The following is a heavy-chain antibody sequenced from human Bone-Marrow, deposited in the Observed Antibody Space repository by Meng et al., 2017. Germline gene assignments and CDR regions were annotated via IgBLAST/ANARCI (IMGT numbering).Heavy chain of an antibody. CDR3: AWDDRAKFDY. Sequence: GRLGVSGGGWGKPGGSLRLSWVAPGFTFSNAWMSWVRQAPGKGLEWVGRIKSKPDGETSDYSTPVKDRFTISRDDSKNTLYLQMNSLKIEDTAVYYCAWDDRAKFDYWGQGTLVTVSS. D-gene: IGHD1-1*01. CDR2: IKSKPDGETS. J-gene: IGHJ4*02. CDR1: GFTFSNAW. V-gene: IGHV3-15*01.